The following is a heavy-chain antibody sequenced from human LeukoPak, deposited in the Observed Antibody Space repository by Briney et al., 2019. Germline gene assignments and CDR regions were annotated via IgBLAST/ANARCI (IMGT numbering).Heavy chain of an antibody. V-gene: IGHV4-34*01. J-gene: IGHJ6*04. CDR1: GGSFSGYY. CDR2: INHSGST. Sequence: SETLSLTCAVYGGSFSGYYWSWIRQPPGKGLEWIGEINHSGSTNYNPSLKSRVTISVDTSKNQFSLKLSSVTAADTAVYYCARGLRIAAGMDVWGKGTTVTVSS. CDR3: ARGLRIAAGMDV. D-gene: IGHD6-13*01.